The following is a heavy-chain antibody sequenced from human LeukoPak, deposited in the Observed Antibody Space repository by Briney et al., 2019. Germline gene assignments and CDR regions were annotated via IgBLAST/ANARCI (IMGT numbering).Heavy chain of an antibody. Sequence: GGSLRLSCAASGFTFSSHGMHWVRQAPGKGLEWVSGISWNSGSIGYADSVKGRFTISRDNAKNSLYLQMNSLRAEDTAVYYCAKDVRRVATTLDYWGQGTLVTVSS. CDR1: GFTFSSHG. J-gene: IGHJ4*02. D-gene: IGHD5-12*01. CDR3: AKDVRRVATTLDY. V-gene: IGHV3-9*01. CDR2: ISWNSGSI.